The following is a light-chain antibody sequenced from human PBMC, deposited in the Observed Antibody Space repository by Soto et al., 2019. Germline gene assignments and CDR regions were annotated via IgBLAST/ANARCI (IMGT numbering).Light chain of an antibody. CDR1: QSVNNNY. V-gene: IGKV3-20*01. CDR3: QQYGSLVT. CDR2: GAS. J-gene: IGKJ4*01. Sequence: ELVLTQSPGTMSLSPGERATLSCRASQSVNNNYLAWYQQKPGQAPRLLIYGASSRATGIPDRFSGSGSGTDFSLTISRLEPEDFAVYYCQQYGSLVTFGGGTKVEIK.